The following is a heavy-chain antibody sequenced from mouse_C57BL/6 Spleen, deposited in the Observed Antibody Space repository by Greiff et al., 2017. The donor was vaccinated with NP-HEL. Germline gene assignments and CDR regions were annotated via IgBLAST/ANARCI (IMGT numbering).Heavy chain of an antibody. CDR2: ISDGGSYT. V-gene: IGHV5-4*03. CDR3: ARGGLRYYAMDY. CDR1: GFTFSSYA. D-gene: IGHD1-1*01. J-gene: IGHJ4*01. Sequence: EVMLVESGGGLVKPGGSLKLSCAASGFTFSSYAMSWVRQTPEKRLEWVATISDGGSYTYYPDNVKGRFTISRDNAKNNLYLQMSHLKSEDTAMYYCARGGLRYYAMDYWGQGTSVTVSS.